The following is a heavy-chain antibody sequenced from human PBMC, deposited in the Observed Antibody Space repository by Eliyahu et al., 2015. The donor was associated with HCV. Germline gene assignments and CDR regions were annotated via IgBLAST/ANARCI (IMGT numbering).Heavy chain of an antibody. CDR3: ASRWVPGPTQLEKDY. CDR1: GGSFSGYY. Sequence: QVQLQQWGAGLLKPSETLSLTCAVYGGSFSGYYWSWIRQPPGKGLEWIGEINHSGSTNYNPSLKSRVTISVDTSKNQFSLKLSSVTAADTAVYYCASRWVPGPTQLEKDYWGQGTLVTVSS. V-gene: IGHV4-34*01. J-gene: IGHJ4*02. D-gene: IGHD1-1*01. CDR2: INHSGST.